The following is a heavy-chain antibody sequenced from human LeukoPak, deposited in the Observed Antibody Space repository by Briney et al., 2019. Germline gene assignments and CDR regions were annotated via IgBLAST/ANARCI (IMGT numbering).Heavy chain of an antibody. CDR3: ARDGDYDFWSGYFDY. J-gene: IGHJ4*02. D-gene: IGHD3-3*01. Sequence: GGSLRLSCAASGFTVSSNYMSWVRQAPGKGLEWVSSISSSSSYIYYADSVKGRFTISRDNAKNSLYLQMNSLRAEDTAVYYCARDGDYDFWSGYFDYWGQGTLVTVSS. V-gene: IGHV3-21*01. CDR2: ISSSSSYI. CDR1: GFTVSSNY.